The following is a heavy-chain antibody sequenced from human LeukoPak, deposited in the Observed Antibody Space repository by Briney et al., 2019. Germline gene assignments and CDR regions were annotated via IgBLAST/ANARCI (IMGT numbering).Heavy chain of an antibody. CDR2: ISAYNGNT. Sequence: ASVKVSCKASGYTFTSYGISWVRQAPGQGLEWMGWISAYNGNTNYAQKLQGGVTMTTDTSTSTAYMELRSLRSDDTAVCYCARYDILTGLGGAMDVWGQGTTVTVSS. CDR1: GYTFTSYG. CDR3: ARYDILTGLGGAMDV. J-gene: IGHJ6*02. V-gene: IGHV1-18*01. D-gene: IGHD3-9*01.